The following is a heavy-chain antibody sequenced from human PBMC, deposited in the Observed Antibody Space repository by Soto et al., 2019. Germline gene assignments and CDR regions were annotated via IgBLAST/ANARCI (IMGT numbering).Heavy chain of an antibody. CDR1: GYTFTSYG. D-gene: IGHD4-17*01. CDR2: ISAYNGNT. J-gene: IGHJ4*02. V-gene: IGHV1-18*01. CDR3: ARATPAPVTTSPFDY. Sequence: VPLVQSGAEVKKPGASVKVSCKASGYTFTSYGISWVRQAPGQGLEWMGWISAYNGNTNYAQKLQGRVTMTTDTSTSTAYMELRSLRSDDTAVYYCARATPAPVTTSPFDYWGQGTLVTVSS.